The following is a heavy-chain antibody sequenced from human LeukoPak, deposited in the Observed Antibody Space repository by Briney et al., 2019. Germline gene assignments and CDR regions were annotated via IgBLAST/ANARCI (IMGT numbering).Heavy chain of an antibody. CDR3: ARDFGDSSEYFQH. J-gene: IGHJ1*01. V-gene: IGHV3-21*01. CDR2: ISGGSNYI. D-gene: IGHD6-13*01. Sequence: NPGESLTLSRAASGFIFSTYSMNWVRQSPGKGLDWVSSISGGSNYIYYADSLKGRFTISRDNAKNSLFLQINSLRAEDTAVYYCARDFGDSSEYFQHWGQGTLVTVSS. CDR1: GFIFSTYS.